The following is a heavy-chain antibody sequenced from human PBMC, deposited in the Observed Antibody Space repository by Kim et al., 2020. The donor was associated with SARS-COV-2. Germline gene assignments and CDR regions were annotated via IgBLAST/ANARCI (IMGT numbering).Heavy chain of an antibody. J-gene: IGHJ3*02. CDR3: ARDAYSSGCAFDI. Sequence: TPSLKSRVTISVDTSKNQFSLKLSSVTAADTAVYYCARDAYSSGCAFDIWGQGTMVTVSS. V-gene: IGHV4-30-2*04. D-gene: IGHD3-22*01.